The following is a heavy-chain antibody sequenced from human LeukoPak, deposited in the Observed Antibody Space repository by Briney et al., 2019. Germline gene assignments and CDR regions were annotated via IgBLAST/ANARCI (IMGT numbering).Heavy chain of an antibody. CDR2: ISPSGSDI. D-gene: IGHD3-16*01. J-gene: IGHJ3*02. V-gene: IGHV3-21*06. Sequence: GGPLTLSCEARDFHFNDYIMLWFRRSPGKGPEWVSSISPSGSDIHYRDAVRGRYTIYRDIASNSLLLHMSSLRVEHTALYYCARALIKGFRFQCVGPCDIWGPGTMVSVAS. CDR3: ARALIKGFRFQCVGPCDI. CDR1: DFHFNDYI.